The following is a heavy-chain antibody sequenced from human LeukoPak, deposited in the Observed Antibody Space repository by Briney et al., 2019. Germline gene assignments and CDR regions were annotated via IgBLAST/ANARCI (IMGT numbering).Heavy chain of an antibody. D-gene: IGHD4-23*01. CDR2: ISPSGGST. J-gene: IGHJ1*01. CDR1: GYTFTSNY. Sequence: ASVKVSCKAFGYTFTSNYMHWVRQAPGQGPEWMGVISPSGGSTTYAQKFQGRVTLTRDMSTSTDYLELSSLRSEDTAVYYCARASGGNSQYFQHWGQGTLVTVSS. V-gene: IGHV1-46*01. CDR3: ARASGGNSQYFQH.